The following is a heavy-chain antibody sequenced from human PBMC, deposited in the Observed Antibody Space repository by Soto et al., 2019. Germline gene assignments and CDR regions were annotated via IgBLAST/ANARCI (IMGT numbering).Heavy chain of an antibody. Sequence: QVQLVQSGAEVKKPGSSVNVSCKTSGVSFNNNGIGWVRQAPGHGLEWMGGVSPPFRTSNYAPKFQGRISITADASTGTVNMELSSLTSEDTAQYYCARVLYYGSGSYSPYGMDVWGQGTTVTVSS. CDR2: VSPPFRTS. J-gene: IGHJ6*02. D-gene: IGHD3-10*01. CDR1: GVSFNNNG. CDR3: ARVLYYGSGSYSPYGMDV. V-gene: IGHV1-69*01.